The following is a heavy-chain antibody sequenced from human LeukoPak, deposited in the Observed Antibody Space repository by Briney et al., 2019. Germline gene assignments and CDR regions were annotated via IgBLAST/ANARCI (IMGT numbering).Heavy chain of an antibody. CDR3: AREDSRYSTGWYVVD. J-gene: IGHJ4*02. CDR1: GFTFSSYG. V-gene: IGHV3-33*01. Sequence: GGSLRLSCAASGFTFSSYGMHWVRQAPGTGLEWVAVIWYDGSSKYYEDSVKGRFTISRDNPKNTLYLQMNSLRAEDTAVYYCAREDSRYSTGWYVVDWGQGTLVTVSS. CDR2: IWYDGSSK. D-gene: IGHD6-13*01.